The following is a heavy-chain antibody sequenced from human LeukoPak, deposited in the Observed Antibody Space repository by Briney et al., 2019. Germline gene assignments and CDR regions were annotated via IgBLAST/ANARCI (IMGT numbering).Heavy chain of an antibody. J-gene: IGHJ4*02. CDR1: GFTFSNYA. D-gene: IGHD3-9*01. CDR2: IVGSGGST. Sequence: GGSLRLSCAASGFTFSNYAMSWVRQAPGKGVEWVSAIVGSGGSTYYADSVKGRFTISRDNSKNTLFLQMNSLRVEDTALYYCSKWGDYDVLTGYYDSDFWGQGTLVTVSS. CDR3: SKWGDYDVLTGYYDSDF. V-gene: IGHV3-23*01.